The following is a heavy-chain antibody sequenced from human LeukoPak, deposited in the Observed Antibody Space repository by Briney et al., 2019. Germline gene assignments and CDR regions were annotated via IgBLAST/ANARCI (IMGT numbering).Heavy chain of an antibody. CDR1: GGSFSGYY. V-gene: IGHV4-34*01. D-gene: IGHD6-13*01. J-gene: IGHJ4*02. CDR3: AKDIGSSTPRDY. Sequence: SETLPLTCAVYGGSFSGYYWSWIRQPPGEGLEWIGSTYYSGSTYYNPSLKSRVTISVDTSKNQFSLKLSSVTAADTAVYYCAKDIGSSTPRDYWGQGTLVTVSS. CDR2: TYYSGST.